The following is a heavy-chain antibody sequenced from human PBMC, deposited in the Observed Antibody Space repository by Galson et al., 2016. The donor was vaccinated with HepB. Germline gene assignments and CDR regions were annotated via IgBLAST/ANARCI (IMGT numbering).Heavy chain of an antibody. Sequence: PALVKPTQTLTLTCSFSGFSLTSTGEGVGWIRQPPGEAPEWLALIYWDDDKRYSPSLETRLTITKDTSENQVVLTMTDIDPVDTATYYCAHRKGGNCTTAICYHPDAFDVWGHGAMVTVSS. D-gene: IGHD2-8*01. CDR2: IYWDDDK. V-gene: IGHV2-5*02. J-gene: IGHJ3*01. CDR1: GFSLTSTGEG. CDR3: AHRKGGNCTTAICYHPDAFDV.